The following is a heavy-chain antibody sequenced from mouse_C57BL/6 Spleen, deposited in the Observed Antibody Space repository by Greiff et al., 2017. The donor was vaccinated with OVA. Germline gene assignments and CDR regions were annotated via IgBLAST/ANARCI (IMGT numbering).Heavy chain of an antibody. CDR3: TSDGYYDAMDY. CDR1: GFTFSSYA. Sequence: EVKVVESGEGLVKPGGSLKLSCAASGFTFSSYAMSWVRQTPEKRLEWVAYISSGGDYIYYADTVKGRFTISRDNARNTLYLQMSSLKSEDTAMYYCTSDGYYDAMDYWGQGTSVTVSS. CDR2: ISSGGDYI. D-gene: IGHD2-3*01. J-gene: IGHJ4*01. V-gene: IGHV5-9-1*02.